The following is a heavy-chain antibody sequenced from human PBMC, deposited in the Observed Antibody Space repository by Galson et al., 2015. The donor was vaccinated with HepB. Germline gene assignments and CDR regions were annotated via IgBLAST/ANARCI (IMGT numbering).Heavy chain of an antibody. CDR1: GFTFSNYG. CDR3: ARWRGAQSEFDH. J-gene: IGHJ4*02. V-gene: IGHV3-23*01. CDR2: LNSGGKT. Sequence: SLRLSCAASGFTFSNYGMAWVRQAPGKGLEWVSHLNSGGKTEDAESVKGRFTISRDSSKRTLYLQMNSLRVEDTAIYDCARWRGAQSEFDHWGQGTLVTVSS. D-gene: IGHD3-3*01.